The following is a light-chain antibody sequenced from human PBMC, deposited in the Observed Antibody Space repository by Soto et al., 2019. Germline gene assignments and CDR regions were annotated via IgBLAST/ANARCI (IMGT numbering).Light chain of an antibody. J-gene: IGKJ4*01. CDR3: QQRDNWPPT. Sequence: IVFAHSPGTLSLSPRERPTLSCRASQSFNSIYLAWYQQKPGQAPRLLIYGASSRATGIPARFSGSGSGTDFTLTISSLEPEDFAVYYCQQRDNWPPTFGGGTKVDIK. V-gene: IGKV3D-20*02. CDR1: QSFNSIY. CDR2: GAS.